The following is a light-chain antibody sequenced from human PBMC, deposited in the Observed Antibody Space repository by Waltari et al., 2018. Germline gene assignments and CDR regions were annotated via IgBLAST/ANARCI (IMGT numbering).Light chain of an antibody. CDR1: QSVNNW. V-gene: IGKV1-5*03. CDR2: EAS. J-gene: IGKJ3*01. Sequence: DIQMTQSPSTLSASVGDRVIITCRASQSVNNWLAWYPQKPGRAPKLLIYEASRLQSGVPSRFSGGGSGTEFTLTISSLQPDDFATYYCLQYNTYSLFSFGPGTKVDIK. CDR3: LQYNTYSLFS.